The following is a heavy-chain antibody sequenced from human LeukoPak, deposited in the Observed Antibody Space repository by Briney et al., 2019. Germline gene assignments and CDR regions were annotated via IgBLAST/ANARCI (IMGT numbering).Heavy chain of an antibody. J-gene: IGHJ6*03. V-gene: IGHV3-7*01. Sequence: GGSLRLSCAASGFTFSSYWMSWVRQAPGKGLEWVANIKQDGSEKYYVDSVKGRFTISRDNAKNSLYLQMNSLRAEDTAVYYCARRILFPVYYYMDVWGKGTTVTVSS. D-gene: IGHD3-10*01. CDR3: ARRILFPVYYYMDV. CDR1: GFTFSSYW. CDR2: IKQDGSEK.